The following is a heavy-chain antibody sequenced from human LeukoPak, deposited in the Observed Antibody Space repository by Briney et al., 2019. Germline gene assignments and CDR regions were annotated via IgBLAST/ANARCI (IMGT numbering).Heavy chain of an antibody. Sequence: PSGTLSLTCTVSGGSISSGSYYWSWIRQPAGKGLEWIGRIYTSGSTNYNPSLKSRVTISVDTSKNQFSLKLSSVTAADTAVYYCARDPGERYYDSSGYLPIWGQGTMVTVSS. CDR2: IYTSGST. D-gene: IGHD3-22*01. CDR1: GGSISSGSYY. J-gene: IGHJ3*02. V-gene: IGHV4-61*02. CDR3: ARDPGERYYDSSGYLPI.